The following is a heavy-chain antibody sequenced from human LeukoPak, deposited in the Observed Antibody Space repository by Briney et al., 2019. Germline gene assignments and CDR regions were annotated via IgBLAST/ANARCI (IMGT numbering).Heavy chain of an antibody. V-gene: IGHV4-39*01. Sequence: SETLSLTCTVSGDSISSSSYYWGWIRQPPGKGLEWIGSIYYSGSTYYNPSLKSRVTISVDTSKNQFSLKLSSVTAADTAAYYCVRTGHMYNWNSRQTHIDYWGQGTLVTVSS. J-gene: IGHJ4*02. CDR2: IYYSGST. CDR1: GDSISSSSYY. CDR3: VRTGHMYNWNSRQTHIDY. D-gene: IGHD1-20*01.